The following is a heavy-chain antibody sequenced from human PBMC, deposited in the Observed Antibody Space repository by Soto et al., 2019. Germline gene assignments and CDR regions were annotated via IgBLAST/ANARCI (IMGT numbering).Heavy chain of an antibody. CDR3: ARDRVDCSGGNCWRSVEDT. CDR2: IDPSGGGT. V-gene: IGHV1-46*01. D-gene: IGHD2-15*01. Sequence: QVQLVQSGAEVKKPGASVKVSCKASGYTFTSYYMHWVRQAPGQGLEWMGIIDPSGGGTSYAQKFRGRLPMTRDRSTSTVYMELSSLRSEDTAVYYCARDRVDCSGGNCWRSVEDTWGQGTLVTVSS. CDR1: GYTFTSYY. J-gene: IGHJ5*02.